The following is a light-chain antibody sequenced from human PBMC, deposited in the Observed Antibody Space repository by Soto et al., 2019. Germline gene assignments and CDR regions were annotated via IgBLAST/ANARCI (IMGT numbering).Light chain of an antibody. J-gene: IGKJ1*01. Sequence: DIQLTQSPTCLSASVGDRVSIACRASQFIDSYLNWYQQKPGKAPKLLIYAASSLQSGVSSRFSGSGSGTDFTLTISSLQPEDFATYYCLQSYSTPVTFGQGTKVDIK. V-gene: IGKV1-39*01. CDR3: LQSYSTPVT. CDR1: QFIDSY. CDR2: AAS.